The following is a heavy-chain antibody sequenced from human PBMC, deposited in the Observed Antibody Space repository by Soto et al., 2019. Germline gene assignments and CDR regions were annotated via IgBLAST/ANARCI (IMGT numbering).Heavy chain of an antibody. CDR3: AHSKVTIVRFDY. J-gene: IGHJ4*01. V-gene: IGHV2-5*02. D-gene: IGHD1-1*01. CDR1: WFSLSTSGVG. CDR2: IYKDDDK. Sequence: SGPTLANPTQTLTLTCTFSWFSLSTSGVGVGWNRKPPGKALEWLALIYKDDDKRYSPSLKSRLTITNDTSKNQVVLTMTNMVPVDTATYYCAHSKVTIVRFDYWGHGTLVTVSS.